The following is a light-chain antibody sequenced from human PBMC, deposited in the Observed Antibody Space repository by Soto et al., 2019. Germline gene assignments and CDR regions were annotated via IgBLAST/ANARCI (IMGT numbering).Light chain of an antibody. CDR1: SSDVGGYKY. CDR2: EVS. Sequence: QSALTQPASVSGAPGQSITISCTGTSSDVGGYKYVSWYKQHPGKAPKLMIDEVSNRPSGVSNRFSGSKSGNTTSLTISGLQSEYEADYYCSSYTSSSAHYVFVTGTKLPV. V-gene: IGLV2-14*01. CDR3: SSYTSSSAHYV. J-gene: IGLJ1*01.